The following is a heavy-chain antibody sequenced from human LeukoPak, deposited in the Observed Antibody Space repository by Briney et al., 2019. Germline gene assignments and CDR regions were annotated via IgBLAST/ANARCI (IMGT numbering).Heavy chain of an antibody. D-gene: IGHD3-10*01. V-gene: IGHV1-46*01. J-gene: IGHJ5*02. Sequence: GASVKVSCKASGYTFTGYYMHWVRQAPGQGLEWMGIINPSGGSTRYAQKFQGRVTMTRDTSTSTVYMELSSLRSEDTAVYYCARGGFSGGSGSSYLNWFDPWGQGTLVTVSS. CDR2: INPSGGST. CDR3: ARGGFSGGSGSSYLNWFDP. CDR1: GYTFTGYY.